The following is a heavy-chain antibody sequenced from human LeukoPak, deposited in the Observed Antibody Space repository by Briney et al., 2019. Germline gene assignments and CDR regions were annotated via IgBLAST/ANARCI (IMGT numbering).Heavy chain of an antibody. CDR2: ISSSGSTI. Sequence: GGSLRLSCAASGFTFSSYEMNWVRQAPGKGLEWVSYISSSGSTIYYADSVKGRFTISRDNAKNSLYLQMNSLRAEDTAVYYCARFRGSGSYWFDPWGQGTLVTVSS. CDR1: GFTFSSYE. V-gene: IGHV3-48*03. D-gene: IGHD3-10*01. CDR3: ARFRGSGSYWFDP. J-gene: IGHJ5*02.